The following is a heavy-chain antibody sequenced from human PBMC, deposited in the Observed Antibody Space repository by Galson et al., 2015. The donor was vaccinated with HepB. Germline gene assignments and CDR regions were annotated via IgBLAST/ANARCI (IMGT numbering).Heavy chain of an antibody. D-gene: IGHD6-19*01. J-gene: IGHJ3*02. V-gene: IGHV6-1*01. CDR1: GDSVSGNSSA. CDR2: TYYRSKWYN. Sequence: CAISGDSVSGNSSAWNWIRQSPSRGLEWLGRTYYRSKWYNDYAVSVKSRITINPATSKNQFSLQLNSVTPVDTAVYYCARGPLPIAVAGRDAFDIWGQGTMVTVSS. CDR3: ARGPLPIAVAGRDAFDI.